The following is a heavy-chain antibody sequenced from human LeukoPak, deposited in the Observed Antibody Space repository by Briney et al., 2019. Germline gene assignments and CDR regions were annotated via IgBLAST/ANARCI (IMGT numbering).Heavy chain of an antibody. Sequence: GGSLRLSCAASGLTFDDYGMSWVRQVPGKGLEWVSGIIWNGGSTGYADSVKGRFTISRDNAKNSLYLQMNSLRAEDTALYYCARIKSSGNYSPFDYWGQGALLTVSS. CDR2: IIWNGGST. V-gene: IGHV3-20*04. J-gene: IGHJ4*02. CDR3: ARIKSSGNYSPFDY. CDR1: GLTFDDYG. D-gene: IGHD1-26*01.